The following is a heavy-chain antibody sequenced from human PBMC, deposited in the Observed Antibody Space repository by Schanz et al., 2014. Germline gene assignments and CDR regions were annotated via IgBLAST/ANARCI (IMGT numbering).Heavy chain of an antibody. D-gene: IGHD1-26*01. J-gene: IGHJ5*02. CDR2: ISYDGSNK. CDR3: ARDPSGSYGWFDP. CDR1: GFTFSSYA. Sequence: QVQLVESGGGVVQPGRSLRLSCAASGFTFSSYAMHWVRQAPGKGLEWVAVISYDGSNKYYADSVKGRFTISRDNYKNTLYLQMNSLRAEDTAVYYCARDPSGSYGWFDPWGQGTLVTVSS. V-gene: IGHV3-30*04.